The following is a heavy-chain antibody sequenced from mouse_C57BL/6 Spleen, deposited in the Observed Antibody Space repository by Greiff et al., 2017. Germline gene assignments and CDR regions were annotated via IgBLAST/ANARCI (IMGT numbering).Heavy chain of an antibody. D-gene: IGHD3-2*02. Sequence: VQLQQPGAELVMPGASVKLSCKASGYTFTSYWMHWVKQRPGQGLEWIGEIDPSDSYTNYNQKFKGKSTLTVDKSSSPAYMQLSSLTSENSAVYYCARFSSGSYYYAMDYWGQGTSVTVSS. J-gene: IGHJ4*01. CDR1: GYTFTSYW. CDR3: ARFSSGSYYYAMDY. CDR2: IDPSDSYT. V-gene: IGHV1-69*01.